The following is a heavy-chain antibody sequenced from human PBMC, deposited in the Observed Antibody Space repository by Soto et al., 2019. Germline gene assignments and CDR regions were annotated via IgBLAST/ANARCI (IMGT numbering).Heavy chain of an antibody. CDR3: VAWCCCYEELFVP. Sequence: EVHLVESGGDLVQPGGSLRLSCAAYGFTFSRSWMSWVRQGPGKGLEWVAHIKYDGGETYYVDSVKGRVTISRDNAKTSMYMQMNGLRAEDTAVYYCVAWCCCYEELFVPWGQGTLVTVSS. J-gene: IGHJ5*02. D-gene: IGHD5-12*01. CDR2: IKYDGGET. V-gene: IGHV3-7*05. CDR1: GFTFSRSW.